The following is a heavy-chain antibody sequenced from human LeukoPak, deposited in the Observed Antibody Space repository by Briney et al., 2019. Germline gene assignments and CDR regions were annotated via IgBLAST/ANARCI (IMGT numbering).Heavy chain of an antibody. CDR3: AKDQDYGSGSLLDY. J-gene: IGHJ4*02. V-gene: IGHV3-23*01. CDR1: GFTFSSYA. CDR2: INGSGGST. Sequence: GGSLRLSCAASGFTFSSYAMRWVRPAPGKGLEWVSAINGSGGSTYYADSVKGRFTISRDNSKNTLYLQMNSLRAEDTAVYYCAKDQDYGSGSLLDYWGQGTLVTVSS. D-gene: IGHD3-10*01.